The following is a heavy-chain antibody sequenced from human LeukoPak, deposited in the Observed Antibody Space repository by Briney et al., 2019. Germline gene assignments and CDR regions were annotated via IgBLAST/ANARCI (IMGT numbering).Heavy chain of an antibody. CDR2: ISAYNGNT. CDR1: GYTFTSYG. J-gene: IGHJ4*02. V-gene: IGHV1-18*01. D-gene: IGHD6-19*01. Sequence: GASVKVSCKASGYTFTSYGISWVRQAPGQGLEWMGWISAYNGNTNYAQKLQGRVTMTTDTSTSTAYMELRSLRSDDTAVYYCARVGYSSGWWGGGFDYWGQGTLVTVSS. CDR3: ARVGYSSGWWGGGFDY.